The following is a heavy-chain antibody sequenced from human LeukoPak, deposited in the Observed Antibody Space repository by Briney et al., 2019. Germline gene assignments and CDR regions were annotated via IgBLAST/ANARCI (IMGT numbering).Heavy chain of an antibody. CDR1: GFTFSSYA. CDR2: ISYDGSNK. CDR3: ARDRSWKTSLGNYYYYMDV. V-gene: IGHV3-30*04. Sequence: PGGSLRLSCAASGFTFSSYAMHWVRQAPGKGLEWVAVISYDGSNKYYADSVKGRFTISRDNSKNTLYLQMNSLRAEDTAVYYCARDRSWKTSLGNYYYYMDVWGKGTTVTVSS. J-gene: IGHJ6*03. D-gene: IGHD1-1*01.